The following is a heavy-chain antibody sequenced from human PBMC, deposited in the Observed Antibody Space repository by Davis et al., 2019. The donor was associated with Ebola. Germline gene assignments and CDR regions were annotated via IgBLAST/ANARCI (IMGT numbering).Heavy chain of an antibody. D-gene: IGHD1-20*01. CDR2: INPNSGGT. CDR3: ARGIAYNWNRRAFDY. V-gene: IGHV1-2*02. Sequence: ASVKVSCKASGYTFTGYYMHWVRQAPGQGLEWMGWINPNSGGTNYAQKFQGRVTMTRDTSISTAYMELSRLRSDDTAVYYCARGIAYNWNRRAFDYWGQGTLVTVSS. CDR1: GYTFTGYY. J-gene: IGHJ4*02.